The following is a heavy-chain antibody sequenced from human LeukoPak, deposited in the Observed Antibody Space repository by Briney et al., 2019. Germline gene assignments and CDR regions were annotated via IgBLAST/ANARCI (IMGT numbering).Heavy chain of an antibody. CDR3: ARTREYSSSWYFPPFDP. V-gene: IGHV1-2*02. Sequence: ASVKVSCKASGYTFTSYDINWVRQAPRQGLEWMGWINPNSGRTSYARNFQGRVIMTRDPSINTAYMELSGLTSNDTAVYYCARTREYSSSWYFPPFDPWGQGTLVTISS. J-gene: IGHJ5*02. D-gene: IGHD6-13*01. CDR2: INPNSGRT. CDR1: GYTFTSYD.